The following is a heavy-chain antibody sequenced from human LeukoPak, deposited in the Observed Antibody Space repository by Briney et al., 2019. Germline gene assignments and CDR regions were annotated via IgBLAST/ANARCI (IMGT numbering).Heavy chain of an antibody. CDR3: ARDTLYDSKFSGLDY. Sequence: PSQTLSLTCTVSGGSISSGGYYWSWIRQPPGKGLEWIGYIYHSGSTYYNPSLKSRVTISVDRSKNQFSLKLSSVTAADTAVYYCARDTLYDSKFSGLDYWGQGTLVTVSS. V-gene: IGHV4-30-2*01. D-gene: IGHD3-22*01. J-gene: IGHJ4*02. CDR2: IYHSGST. CDR1: GGSISSGGYY.